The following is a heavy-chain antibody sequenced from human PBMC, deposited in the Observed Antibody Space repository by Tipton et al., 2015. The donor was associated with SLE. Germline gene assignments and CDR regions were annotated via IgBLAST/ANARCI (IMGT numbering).Heavy chain of an antibody. CDR2: INHRGST. Sequence: TLSLTCTVSGGSISSSSYYWAWIRQPPGKGVEWIGEINHRGSTNYNPSLKSRVTISVDTSKNQFSLKLSSETAADTAVYYCARHFGGSYPGNYFDYWGQGTLVTVSS. CDR1: GGSISSSSYY. CDR3: ARHFGGSYPGNYFDY. D-gene: IGHD1-26*01. J-gene: IGHJ4*02. V-gene: IGHV4-39*01.